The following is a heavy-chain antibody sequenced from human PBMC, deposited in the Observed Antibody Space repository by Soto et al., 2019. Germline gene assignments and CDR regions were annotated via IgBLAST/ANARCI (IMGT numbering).Heavy chain of an antibody. CDR2: ISGSGGST. CDR1: GFTFSSYA. D-gene: IGHD3-10*01. V-gene: IGHV3-23*01. CDR3: AKEPDYGSGSSSYIFDY. J-gene: IGHJ4*02. Sequence: PGGSLRLSCAASGFTFSSYAMSWVRQAPGKGLEWVSAISGSGGSTYYADSVKGRFTISRDNSKNTLYLQMNSLRAEDTAVYYCAKEPDYGSGSSSYIFDYWGQGTLVTVSS.